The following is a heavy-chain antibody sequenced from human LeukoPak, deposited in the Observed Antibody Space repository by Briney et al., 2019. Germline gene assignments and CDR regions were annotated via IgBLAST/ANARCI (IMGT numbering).Heavy chain of an antibody. CDR2: ISAYNGNT. J-gene: IGHJ4*02. Sequence: ASVKVSCKASGYTFTSYGISWVRQAPGQGLERMGWISAYNGNTNYAQKLQGRVTMTTDTSTSTAYMELRSLRSDDTAVYYCATSYGSGSYYNVYYWGQGTLVTVSS. D-gene: IGHD3-10*01. CDR1: GYTFTSYG. CDR3: ATSYGSGSYYNVYY. V-gene: IGHV1-18*01.